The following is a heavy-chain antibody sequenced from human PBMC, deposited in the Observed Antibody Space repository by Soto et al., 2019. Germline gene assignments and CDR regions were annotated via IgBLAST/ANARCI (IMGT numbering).Heavy chain of an antibody. CDR2: ISYDGSNK. Sequence: GGSLRLSCAASGFTFSSYGMHWVRQAPGKGLEWVAVISYDGSNKYYADSVKGRFTISRDNSKNTLYLQMNSLRAEDTAVDYCAKGINYGSGSYGAFDIWGQGTMVTVSS. J-gene: IGHJ3*02. V-gene: IGHV3-30*18. CDR1: GFTFSSYG. CDR3: AKGINYGSGSYGAFDI. D-gene: IGHD3-10*01.